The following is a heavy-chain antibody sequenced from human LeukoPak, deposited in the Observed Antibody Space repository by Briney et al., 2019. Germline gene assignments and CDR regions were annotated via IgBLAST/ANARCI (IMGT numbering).Heavy chain of an antibody. CDR1: GYTFTGYY. CDR3: ARDYPLDSAPPGPNAFDI. CDR2: INPNSGGT. D-gene: IGHD3/OR15-3a*01. V-gene: IGHV1-2*02. J-gene: IGHJ3*02. Sequence: APVKVSCKASGYTFTGYYMHWVRQAPGQGLEWMGWINPNSGGTNYAQKFQGRVTMTRDTSISTAYMELSRLRSDDTAVYYCARDYPLDSAPPGPNAFDIWGQGTMVTVSS.